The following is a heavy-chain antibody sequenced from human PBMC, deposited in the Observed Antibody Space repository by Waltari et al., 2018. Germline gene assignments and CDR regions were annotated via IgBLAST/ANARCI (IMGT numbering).Heavy chain of an antibody. V-gene: IGHV4-39*07. CDR2: IYYSGST. J-gene: IGHJ6*03. Sequence: QLQLQESGPGLVKPSETLSLTCTVSGGSISSSSYYWGWIHQPPGKGLEWIGSIYYSGSTYYNPSLKSRVTISVDTSKNQFSLKLSSVTAADTAVYYCARSTSYSGYDLRYYYYMDVWGKGTTVTISS. D-gene: IGHD5-12*01. CDR3: ARSTSYSGYDLRYYYYMDV. CDR1: GGSISSSSYY.